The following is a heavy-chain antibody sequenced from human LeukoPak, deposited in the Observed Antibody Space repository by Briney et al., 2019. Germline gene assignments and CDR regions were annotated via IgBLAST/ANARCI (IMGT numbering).Heavy chain of an antibody. CDR3: ATGWATGSSWSFDY. J-gene: IGHJ4*02. Sequence: ASVKVYCKVSGYTLTELSMHWVRQAPGKGLEWMGGFDPEDGETIYAQKFQGRVTMTEDTSTDTAYMELSSLRSEDTAVYYCATGWATGSSWSFDYWGQGTLVTVSS. D-gene: IGHD6-13*01. CDR1: GYTLTELS. V-gene: IGHV1-24*01. CDR2: FDPEDGET.